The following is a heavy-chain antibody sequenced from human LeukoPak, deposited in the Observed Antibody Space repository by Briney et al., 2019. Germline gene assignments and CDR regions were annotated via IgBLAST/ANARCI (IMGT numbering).Heavy chain of an antibody. CDR2: INPNTGGT. V-gene: IGHV1-2*02. J-gene: IGHJ6*03. CDR3: ARAYPYPRTYYYYMDV. D-gene: IGHD2-2*01. CDR1: GYTFTGYY. Sequence: ASVKFSCRASGYTFTGYYMHWLGQAPGQGLEWMGWINPNTGGTNYAQKFQGRLTMTRATPISTATLGLTRLRSGDPAFYNLARAYPYPRTYYYYMDVWGKGTTVTVSS.